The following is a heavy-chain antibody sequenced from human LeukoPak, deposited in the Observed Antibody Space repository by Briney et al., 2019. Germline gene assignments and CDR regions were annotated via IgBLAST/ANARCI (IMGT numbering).Heavy chain of an antibody. J-gene: IGHJ4*02. V-gene: IGHV3-33*01. CDR3: ARAHNYYDSSGYYLLDY. CDR2: IWYDGSNK. Sequence: PGRSLRFSCAASGFTFSSYGMHWVRQAPGKGLEWVAVIWYDGSNKYYADSVKGRFTISRDNSKNTLYLQMNSLRAEDTAVYYCARAHNYYDSSGYYLLDYWGQGTLVTVSS. CDR1: GFTFSSYG. D-gene: IGHD3-22*01.